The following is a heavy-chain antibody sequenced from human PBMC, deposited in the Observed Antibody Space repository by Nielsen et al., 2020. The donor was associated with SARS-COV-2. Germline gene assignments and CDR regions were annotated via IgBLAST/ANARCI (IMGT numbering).Heavy chain of an antibody. V-gene: IGHV1-2*06. J-gene: IGHJ4*02. D-gene: IGHD3-10*01. CDR2: INPNSGGT. CDR3: AREGYYYGSGSSYYFDY. Sequence: WVRQAPGQGLEWMGRINPNSGGTNYAQKFQGRVTMTRDTSISTAYMELSRLRSDDTAVYYCAREGYYYGSGSSYYFDYWGQGTLVTV.